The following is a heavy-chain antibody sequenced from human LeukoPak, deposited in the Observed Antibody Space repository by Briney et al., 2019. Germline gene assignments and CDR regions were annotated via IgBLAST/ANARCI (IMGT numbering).Heavy chain of an antibody. Sequence: ASVKVSCKASGYTFTSYYMDWVRQAPGQGLEWMGIINPSGGSTSYAQKFQGRVTMTRDTSTSTVYMELSSLRSEDTAVYYCARARFTAVAGTEENYFDYWGQGTLVTVSS. CDR3: ARARFTAVAGTEENYFDY. J-gene: IGHJ4*02. D-gene: IGHD6-19*01. CDR2: INPSGGST. CDR1: GYTFTSYY. V-gene: IGHV1-46*01.